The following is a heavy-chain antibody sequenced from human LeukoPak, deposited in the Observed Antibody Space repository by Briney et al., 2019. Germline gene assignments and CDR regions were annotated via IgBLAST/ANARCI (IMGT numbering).Heavy chain of an antibody. J-gene: IGHJ6*03. Sequence: ASVKVSCKASGYTFTSYGISWVRQAPGQGLEWMGWISAYNGNTNYAQKLQGRVTMTTDTSTSTAYMELRSLRSDDTAVYYCARNARGYSYGKPLNYMDVWGKGTTVTVSS. D-gene: IGHD5-18*01. CDR2: ISAYNGNT. V-gene: IGHV1-18*01. CDR3: ARNARGYSYGKPLNYMDV. CDR1: GYTFTSYG.